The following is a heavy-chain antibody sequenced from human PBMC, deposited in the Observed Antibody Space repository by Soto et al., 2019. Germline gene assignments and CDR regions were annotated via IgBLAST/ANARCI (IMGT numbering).Heavy chain of an antibody. V-gene: IGHV4-59*08. CDR1: GGSISSYY. D-gene: IGHD6-6*01. CDR3: ARRPASIAAPHYYYFMDV. CDR2: IYYSRST. Sequence: LETLSLTWTVFGGSISSYYWSWIRQPPGKGLEWIGYIYYSRSTNYNPSLKSRVTISVDTSKHQFSLKLSSVTAADTAVYYCARRPASIAAPHYYYFMDVWGKGTSVTVSS. J-gene: IGHJ6*03.